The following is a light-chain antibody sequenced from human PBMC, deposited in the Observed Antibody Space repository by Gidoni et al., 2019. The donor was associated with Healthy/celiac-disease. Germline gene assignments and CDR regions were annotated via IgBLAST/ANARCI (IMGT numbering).Light chain of an antibody. V-gene: IGKV1-39*01. J-gene: IGKJ5*01. CDR3: QQSYSTPIT. CDR1: QSISSY. CDR2: AAS. Sequence: DIQMTQSPSSLSASVGDRFTITCRASQSISSYLNWYQQKPGKAPKLLIYAASSLQSGVPSRFSGSGYGTDFTITIRSLQPEDFATYYCQQSYSTPITFGKGTRLEIK.